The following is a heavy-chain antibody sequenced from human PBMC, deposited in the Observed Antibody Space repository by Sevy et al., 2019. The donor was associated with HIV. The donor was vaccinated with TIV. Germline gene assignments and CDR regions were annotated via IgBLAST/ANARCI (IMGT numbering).Heavy chain of an antibody. CDR3: ARLTTKPTSDLYGMDV. Sequence: ASVKVSCKASGYIFTDYYIHWVRQAPGQGLEWMAWINSDSRVTNYAQRFQGEVTVTRDTSLNTAYLDLSRLKSNDTAIYFCARLTTKPTSDLYGMDVWGQGTTVTVSS. V-gene: IGHV1-2*02. CDR2: INSDSRVT. D-gene: IGHD4-17*01. J-gene: IGHJ6*02. CDR1: GYIFTDYY.